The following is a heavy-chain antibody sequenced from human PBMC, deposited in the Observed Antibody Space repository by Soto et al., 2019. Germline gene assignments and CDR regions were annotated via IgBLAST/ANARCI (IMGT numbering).Heavy chain of an antibody. V-gene: IGHV1-69*19. CDR3: ARASYGGYYFDS. CDR2: IIPIFGTG. Sequence: QVQLVQSGAEVKPPGSSVRVSCNASGDTFSSSSINWVRQAPGQGLEWMGGIIPIFGTGNTAQKFQDRVTFTADEASGTAFMVLSGLGSDDTAVFYCARASYGGYYFDSWGQGTLVIVSS. CDR1: GDTFSSSS. J-gene: IGHJ4*02. D-gene: IGHD5-12*01.